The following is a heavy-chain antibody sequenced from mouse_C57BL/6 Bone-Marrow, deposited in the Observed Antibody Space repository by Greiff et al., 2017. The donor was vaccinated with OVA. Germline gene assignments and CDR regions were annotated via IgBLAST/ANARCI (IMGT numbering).Heavy chain of an antibody. Sequence: VQGVESGPGLVQPSQSLSITCTVSGFSLTSYGVHWVRQSPGKGLEWLGVIWSGGSTDYNAAFISRLSISKDNSKSQVFFKMNSLQADDTAIYYCARYDYRWYWYFDVWGTGTTVTVSS. CDR2: IWSGGST. V-gene: IGHV2-2*01. D-gene: IGHD2-4*01. J-gene: IGHJ1*03. CDR3: ARYDYRWYWYFDV. CDR1: GFSLTSYG.